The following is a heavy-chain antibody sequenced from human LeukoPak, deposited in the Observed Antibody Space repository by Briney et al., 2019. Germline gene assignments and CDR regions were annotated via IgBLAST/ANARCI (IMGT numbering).Heavy chain of an antibody. Sequence: PGGSLRLSCAASGFSFSSYNINWVRQAPGKGLEWVSSISRSSTFIYYADSVKGRFTISRDNAKNSLYLQMNSLRAEDTAVYYCARGTGTAMGPYYYYYGMDVWGQGTTVTVSS. CDR2: ISRSSTFI. CDR1: GFSFSSYN. V-gene: IGHV3-21*01. CDR3: ARGTGTAMGPYYYYYGMDV. D-gene: IGHD5-18*01. J-gene: IGHJ6*02.